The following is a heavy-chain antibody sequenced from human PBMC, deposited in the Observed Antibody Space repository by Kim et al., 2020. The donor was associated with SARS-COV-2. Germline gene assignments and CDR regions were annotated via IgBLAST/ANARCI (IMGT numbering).Heavy chain of an antibody. D-gene: IGHD2-15*01. Sequence: GESLKISCKGSGYSFTSYWISWVRQMPGKGLEWMGRIDPSDSYTNYSPSFQGHVTISADKSISTAHLQWSSLKASDTAMYYCARKAVVANWYFDLWGRGTLVTVSS. CDR1: GYSFTSYW. J-gene: IGHJ2*01. CDR3: ARKAVVANWYFDL. V-gene: IGHV5-10-1*01. CDR2: IDPSDSYT.